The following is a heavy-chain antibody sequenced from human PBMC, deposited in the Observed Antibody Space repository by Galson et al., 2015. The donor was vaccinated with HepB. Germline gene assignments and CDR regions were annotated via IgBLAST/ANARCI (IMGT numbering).Heavy chain of an antibody. CDR2: ISYDGSNK. Sequence: SLRLSCAASGFTFSSYGMHWVRQAPGKGLEWVAVISYDGSNKYYADSVKGRFTISRGDSKNTLYLQMNSLRAEDTAVYYCALHSSTSAMTNWGQGTLVTVSS. CDR1: GFTFSSYG. J-gene: IGHJ4*02. V-gene: IGHV3-30*03. CDR3: ALHSSTSAMTN. D-gene: IGHD2-2*01.